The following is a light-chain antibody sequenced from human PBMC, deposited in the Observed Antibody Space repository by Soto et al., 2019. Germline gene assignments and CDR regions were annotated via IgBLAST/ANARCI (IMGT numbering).Light chain of an antibody. CDR2: GAS. J-gene: IGKJ4*01. CDR3: QQYGSSPRT. V-gene: IGKV3-20*01. Sequence: EIVLTQSPGTLSLSPGERATLSCRASQSVSSSYSAWYQQKPGQAPRLLIYGASSRATGISDRFSGSGSGTDFTLTISRLEPEDFAVYYCQQYGSSPRTFGGATKVSIK. CDR1: QSVSSSY.